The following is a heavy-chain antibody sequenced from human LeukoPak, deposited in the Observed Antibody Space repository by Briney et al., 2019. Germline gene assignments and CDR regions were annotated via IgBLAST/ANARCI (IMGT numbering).Heavy chain of an antibody. D-gene: IGHD4-11*01. CDR2: ITGSGGRT. J-gene: IGHJ5*02. Sequence: GGSLRLSCATSQFKFNNYGMSWIRQAPGKGLEWVSSITGSGGRTQYADSVQGRFTISRDNSTNTLYLQMNSLRAEDTAVYYCAKDSTTVTTLGFSWGQGTLVTVSS. V-gene: IGHV3-23*01. CDR3: AKDSTTVTTLGFS. CDR1: QFKFNNYG.